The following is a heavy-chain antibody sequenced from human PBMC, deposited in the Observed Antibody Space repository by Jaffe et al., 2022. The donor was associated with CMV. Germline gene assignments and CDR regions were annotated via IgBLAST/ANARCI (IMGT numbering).Heavy chain of an antibody. Sequence: EVQLVESGGGLVQPGGSLRLSCAASGFTVSSNYMSWVRQAPGKGLEWVSVIYSGGSTYYADSVKGRFTISRDNSKNTLYLQMNSLRAEDTAVYYCARDRGYCSGGSCYSGAFDYWGQGTLVTVSS. CDR2: IYSGGST. V-gene: IGHV3-66*01. J-gene: IGHJ4*02. CDR3: ARDRGYCSGGSCYSGAFDY. D-gene: IGHD2-15*01. CDR1: GFTVSSNY.